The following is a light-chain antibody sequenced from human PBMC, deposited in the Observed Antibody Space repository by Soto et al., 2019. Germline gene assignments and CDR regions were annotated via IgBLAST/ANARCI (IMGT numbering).Light chain of an antibody. CDR1: QSVSNNY. V-gene: IGKV3-20*01. Sequence: ELVLPQSPGTLSLSTGERATLSCRASQSVSNNYLAWYQQKPGQAPRLLIYGASNRATGIPDRFSGSGSGTDFTLTISRLEPEDFAVYYCQQYGSSGTFGQGTKVDIK. CDR2: GAS. J-gene: IGKJ1*01. CDR3: QQYGSSGT.